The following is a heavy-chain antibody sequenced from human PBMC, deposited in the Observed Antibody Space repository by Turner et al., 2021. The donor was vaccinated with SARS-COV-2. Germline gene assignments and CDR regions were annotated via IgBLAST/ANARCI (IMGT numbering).Heavy chain of an antibody. CDR3: VRHDSWNFDS. CDR2: IKTDGSSK. V-gene: IGHV3-7*01. D-gene: IGHD1-1*01. Sequence: EVQLVESGGGLVQSGGSLRLSCAGSGFTFSDYWMGWVRQAPGKGLEWVANIKTDGSSKYYVDSVKDRFTTSRDNAKNSLYLQMYSLRAEDTAVYYCVRHDSWNFDSWGQGTLVTVS. CDR1: GFTFSDYW. J-gene: IGHJ5*01.